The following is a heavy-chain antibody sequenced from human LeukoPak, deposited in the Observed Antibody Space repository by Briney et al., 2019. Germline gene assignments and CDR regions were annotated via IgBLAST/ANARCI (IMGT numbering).Heavy chain of an antibody. Sequence: SETLSLTCTVSGGSISSSSYYWSWIRQPPGKGLEWIGYIYYSGSTNYNPSLKSRVTISVDTSKNQFSLKLSSVTAADTAVYYCAREGSIAAPPYYYYGMDVWGQGTTVTVSS. CDR2: IYYSGST. J-gene: IGHJ6*02. V-gene: IGHV4-61*01. CDR1: GGSISSSSYY. D-gene: IGHD6-6*01. CDR3: AREGSIAAPPYYYYGMDV.